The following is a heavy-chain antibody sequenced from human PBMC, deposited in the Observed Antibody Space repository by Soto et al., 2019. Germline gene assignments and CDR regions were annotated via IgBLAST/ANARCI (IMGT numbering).Heavy chain of an antibody. D-gene: IGHD3-22*01. V-gene: IGHV3-30*18. CDR3: AKVVDDSSGYYYYYYGMDV. J-gene: IGHJ6*02. CDR1: GFTFSSYG. CDR2: ISYDGSNK. Sequence: GGSLRLSCAASGFTFSSYGMHWVRQAPGKGLEWVAVISYDGSNKYYADSVKGRFTISRDNSKNTLYLQMNSLRDEDTAVYYCAKVVDDSSGYYYYYYGMDVWGQGTTVTVSS.